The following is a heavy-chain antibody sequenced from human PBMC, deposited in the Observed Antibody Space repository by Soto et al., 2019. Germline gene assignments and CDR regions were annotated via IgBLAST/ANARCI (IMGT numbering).Heavy chain of an antibody. J-gene: IGHJ5*02. Sequence: PSETLSLTCTVSGGSISSYYWSWIRQPPGKGLEWIGYIYYSGSTNYNPSLKSRVTISVDTSKNQFSLKLSSVTAADTAVYYCARVSIVVVPAAIGHCSGGSCYLIDWFEPWGQGTLVTVSS. D-gene: IGHD2-2*02. V-gene: IGHV4-59*01. CDR1: GGSISSYY. CDR2: IYYSGST. CDR3: ARVSIVVVPAAIGHCSGGSCYLIDWFEP.